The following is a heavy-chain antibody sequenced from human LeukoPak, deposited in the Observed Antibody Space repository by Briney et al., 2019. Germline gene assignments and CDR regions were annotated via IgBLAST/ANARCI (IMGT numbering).Heavy chain of an antibody. Sequence: GGSLRLSCAASGFTFSSYGMHWVRQAPGKGLEWVAVISYDGSNKYYADSVKGRFTISRDNSKNTLYLQMNSLRAEDTAVYYCAKDLVAGNGYWGQGTLVTVSS. CDR2: ISYDGSNK. CDR1: GFTFSSYG. V-gene: IGHV3-30*18. D-gene: IGHD6-19*01. J-gene: IGHJ4*02. CDR3: AKDLVAGNGY.